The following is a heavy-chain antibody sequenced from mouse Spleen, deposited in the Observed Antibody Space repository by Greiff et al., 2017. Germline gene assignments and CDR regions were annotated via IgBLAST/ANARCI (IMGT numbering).Heavy chain of an antibody. CDR1: GFNIKDTY. V-gene: IGHV14-3*02. Sequence: EVKLQESGAELVKPGASVKLSCTASGFNIKDTYMHWVKQRPEQGLEWIGRIDPANGNTKYDPKFQGKATITADTSSNTAYLQLSSLTSEDTAVYYCARDAETVYWYFDVWGAGTTVTVSS. CDR2: IDPANGNT. CDR3: ARDAETVYWYFDV. J-gene: IGHJ1*01.